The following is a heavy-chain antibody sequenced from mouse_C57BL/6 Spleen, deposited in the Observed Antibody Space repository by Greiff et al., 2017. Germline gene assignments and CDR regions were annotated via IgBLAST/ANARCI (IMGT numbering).Heavy chain of an antibody. J-gene: IGHJ2*01. CDR3: TRDGKNYYFDY. CDR2: ISSGGDYI. V-gene: IGHV5-9-1*02. CDR1: GFTFSSYA. Sequence: EVNLVESGEGLVKPGGSLKLSCAASGFTFSSYAMSWVRQTPEKRLEWVAYISSGGDYIYYADTVKGRFTISRDNARNTLYLQMSSLKSEDTAMYYCTRDGKNYYFDYWGQCTTLTVAS. D-gene: IGHD2-3*01.